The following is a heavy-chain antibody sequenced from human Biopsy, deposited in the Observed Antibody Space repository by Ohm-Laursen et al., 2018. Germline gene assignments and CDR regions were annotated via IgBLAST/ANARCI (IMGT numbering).Heavy chain of an antibody. Sequence: SDTLSITCTVSGGSISSYYWSWIRQPPGKGLEWIGYIYYTGSTNYNPSLKSRVTISVDTSMNHLSLRLTSVTAADTAVYYCARHAPSYSGSYWRYFDLWGRGTLVTVSS. V-gene: IGHV4-59*08. CDR1: GGSISSYY. J-gene: IGHJ2*01. CDR3: ARHAPSYSGSYWRYFDL. D-gene: IGHD1-26*01. CDR2: IYYTGST.